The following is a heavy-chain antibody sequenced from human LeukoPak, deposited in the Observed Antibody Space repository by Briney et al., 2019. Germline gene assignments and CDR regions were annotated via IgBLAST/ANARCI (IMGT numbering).Heavy chain of an antibody. CDR1: GYSISSGYY. CDR3: ARGASMVRGVRHWFDP. CDR2: IYHSGST. Sequence: PSETLSLTCTVSGYSISSGYYWGWIRQPPGKGLEWIGSIYHSGSTYYNPSLKSRVTISVDTSKNQFSLKPSSVTAADTAVYYCARGASMVRGVRHWFDPWGQGTLVTVSS. D-gene: IGHD3-10*01. V-gene: IGHV4-38-2*02. J-gene: IGHJ5*02.